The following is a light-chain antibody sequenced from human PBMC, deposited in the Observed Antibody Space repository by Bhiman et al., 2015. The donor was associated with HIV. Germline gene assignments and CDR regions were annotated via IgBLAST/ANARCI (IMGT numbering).Light chain of an antibody. Sequence: QSALTQPPSASGSPGQSVTISCTGTSSDVGGYNYVSWYQQHPGKAPKLMIYDVSKWPSGVPDRFSGSKSGNTASLTISGLQAEDEADYYCCSYAGSYVFGTGTKVTVL. CDR2: DVS. CDR1: SSDVGGYNY. J-gene: IGLJ1*01. CDR3: CSYAGSYV. V-gene: IGLV2-11*01.